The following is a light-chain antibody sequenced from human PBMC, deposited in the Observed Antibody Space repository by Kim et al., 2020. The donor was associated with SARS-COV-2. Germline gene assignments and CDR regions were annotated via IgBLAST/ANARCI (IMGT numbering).Light chain of an antibody. J-gene: IGKJ2*01. CDR3: LQYFNTPYT. V-gene: IGKV4-1*01. Sequence: DIVMTQSPDSLAVSLGERATINCKSNQSVWFSSNNNDLLAWYQQKPGQPPKVLIYWASTRESGVPDRFSASGSGTDFTLTISSLQAEDVAVYYCLQYFNTPYTFGQGTKLEIK. CDR1: QSVWFSSNNNDL. CDR2: WAS.